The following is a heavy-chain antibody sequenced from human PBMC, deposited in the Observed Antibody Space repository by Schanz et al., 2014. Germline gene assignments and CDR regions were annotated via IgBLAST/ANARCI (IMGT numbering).Heavy chain of an antibody. CDR1: GFTFSSYL. J-gene: IGHJ4*02. Sequence: EVQLVESGGVVAQPGGSLRLSCAASGFTFSSYLMSWVRQAPGKGLEWVSGIGGSGGSTDYADSVKGRFTISKHNSRHTLYLQMDSLTTDDTAVYYCARTDQQMQRPDYWGQGTLVIVSS. D-gene: IGHD2-2*01. V-gene: IGHV3-23*04. CDR3: ARTDQQMQRPDY. CDR2: IGGSGGST.